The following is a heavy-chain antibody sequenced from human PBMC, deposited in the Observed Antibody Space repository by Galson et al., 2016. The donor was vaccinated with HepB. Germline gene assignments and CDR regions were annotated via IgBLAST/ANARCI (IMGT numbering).Heavy chain of an antibody. D-gene: IGHD6-19*01. CDR1: GYSFPSFA. CDR3: ARGSKTAGVN. Sequence: SVKVSCKASGYSFPSFAITWVRQAPGQGLEWMGWISGYNGNTNYAQNLQGRITMTIEPSTNTAYMELRSLTPDDTAVYFCARGSKTAGVNWGQGTLVTVSS. V-gene: IGHV1-18*01. J-gene: IGHJ1*01. CDR2: ISGYNGNT.